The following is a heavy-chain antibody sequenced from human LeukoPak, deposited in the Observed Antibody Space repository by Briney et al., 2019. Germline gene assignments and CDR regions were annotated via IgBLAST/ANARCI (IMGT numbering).Heavy chain of an antibody. J-gene: IGHJ4*02. CDR3: AKGGLGNYYFLCDF. V-gene: IGHV3-7*01. CDR1: GFTFSSYW. D-gene: IGHD3-10*01. Sequence: GGSLRLSCAASGFTFSSYWMSWVRQAPGKGLEWVANIKQDGSAKYYVDSVKGRFTISRDNTKNSLYLQMNDLRTEDTAVYYCAKGGLGNYYFLCDFWGQGTLVTVSS. CDR2: IKQDGSAK.